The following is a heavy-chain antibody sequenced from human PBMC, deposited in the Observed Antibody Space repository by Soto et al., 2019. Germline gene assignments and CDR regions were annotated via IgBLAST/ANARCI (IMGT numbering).Heavy chain of an antibody. CDR3: ARAACPSCYGFQY. CDR2: ISYDGSSK. D-gene: IGHD2-2*01. Sequence: QVQLVESGGGVVQPGRSLRLSCAASGFTFRTYAMHWVRQAPGKGLEWMAVISYDGSSKTYAASVQGRFTISRDNSENTLYLQMNSLRPEDTAVYYCARAACPSCYGFQYWGQGTLVTVSS. CDR1: GFTFRTYA. V-gene: IGHV3-30-3*01. J-gene: IGHJ1*01.